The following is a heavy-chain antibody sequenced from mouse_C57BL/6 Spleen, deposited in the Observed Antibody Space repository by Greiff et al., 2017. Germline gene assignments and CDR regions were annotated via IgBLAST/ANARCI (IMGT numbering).Heavy chain of an antibody. Sequence: EVKLMESGPGLVKPSQSLSLTCSVTGYSITSGYYWNWIRQFPGNKLEWMGYISYDGSNNYNPSLKNRISITRDTSKNQFFLKLNSVTTEDTATYYCARDPYYGNYGFAYWGQGTLVTVSA. CDR3: ARDPYYGNYGFAY. J-gene: IGHJ3*01. CDR2: ISYDGSN. D-gene: IGHD2-10*01. CDR1: GYSITSGYY. V-gene: IGHV3-6*01.